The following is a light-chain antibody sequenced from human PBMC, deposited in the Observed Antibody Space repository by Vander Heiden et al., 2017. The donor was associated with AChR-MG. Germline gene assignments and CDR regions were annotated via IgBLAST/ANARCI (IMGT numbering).Light chain of an antibody. CDR1: ESISSW. V-gene: IGKV1-5*03. J-gene: IGKJ1*01. CDR2: KAS. Sequence: DIQMTQSPSTLSASVGDRVTITCRASESISSWLAWYQQKPGKAPKLLIYKASSLEGGVPSRFSGGGSGTEFTLTISSLQPDDFATYYCHHYNSYSSWTFGQGTKVEIK. CDR3: HHYNSYSSWT.